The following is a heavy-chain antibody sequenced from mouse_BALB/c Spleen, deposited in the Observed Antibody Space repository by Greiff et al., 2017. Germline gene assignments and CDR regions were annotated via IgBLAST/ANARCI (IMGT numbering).Heavy chain of an antibody. V-gene: IGHV1S137*01. CDR1: GYTFTDYA. Sequence: VKLMESGAELVRPGVSVKISCKGSGYTFTDYAMHWVKQSHAKSLEWIGVISTYYGDASYNQKFKGKATMTVDKSSSTAYMELARLTSEDSAIYYCARRDGNYFDYWGQGTTLTVSS. CDR3: ARRDGNYFDY. CDR2: ISTYYGDA. D-gene: IGHD2-1*01. J-gene: IGHJ2*01.